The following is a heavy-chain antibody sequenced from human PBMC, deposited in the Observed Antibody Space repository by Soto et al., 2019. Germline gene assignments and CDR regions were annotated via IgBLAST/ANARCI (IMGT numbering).Heavy chain of an antibody. J-gene: IGHJ4*02. D-gene: IGHD5-12*01. CDR3: TRHRGYSSGYWGQDF. CDR2: IIPMLDTT. V-gene: IGHV1-69*01. CDR1: GGAFGSYA. Sequence: QVQLVQSGAEVKKPGSSVKVSCKASGGAFGSYAINWVRQAPGRGLEWMGGIIPMLDTTNYAQRFQGRVTVPADESTSTVYLALTRLRTEDTAMYYCTRHRGYSSGYWGQDFWGQGTLVTVSS.